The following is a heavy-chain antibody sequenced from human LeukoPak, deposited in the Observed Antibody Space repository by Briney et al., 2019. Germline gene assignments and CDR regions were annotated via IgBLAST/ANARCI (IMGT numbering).Heavy chain of an antibody. CDR2: INHRGST. Sequence: SETLSLTCTVSGGSVSSGSYHWSWIRQPPGKGLEWIGEINHRGSTNYNPSLKSRVSISADTSKNQFSLKLNSVTAADTAMYYCARGRETYSFPVDYWGQGTLVIVSS. CDR1: GGSVSSGSYH. CDR3: ARGRETYSFPVDY. D-gene: IGHD4-11*01. J-gene: IGHJ4*02. V-gene: IGHV4-61*01.